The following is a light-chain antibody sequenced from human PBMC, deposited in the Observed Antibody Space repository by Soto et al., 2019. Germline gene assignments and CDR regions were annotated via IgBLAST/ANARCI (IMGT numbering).Light chain of an antibody. CDR1: QSINGNY. CDR3: HQYNHWPPIT. V-gene: IGKV3D-15*01. CDR2: GTS. Sequence: TRSPVTLALSRVDRSTLSCRAIQSINGNYLHWYQQKPGQAPRLLIFGTSSRATGIPDRFIGGGSGTDFTLTISSLQSEPFAVYYCHQYNHWPPITFGQGTRLEIK. J-gene: IGKJ5*01.